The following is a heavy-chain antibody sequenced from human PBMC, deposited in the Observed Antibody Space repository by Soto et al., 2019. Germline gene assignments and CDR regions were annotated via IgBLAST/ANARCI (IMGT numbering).Heavy chain of an antibody. CDR1: GFTFSSYS. V-gene: IGHV3-48*01. CDR3: ARDYDERHLGELSYTYYFDY. Sequence: GGSLRLSCAASGFTFSSYSMNWVRQAPGKGLEWVSYISSSSSTIYYADSVKGRFTISRDNAKNSLYLQMNSLRAEDTAVYYCARDYDERHLGELSYTYYFDYWGQGTLVTVSS. J-gene: IGHJ4*02. D-gene: IGHD3-16*02. CDR2: ISSSSSTI.